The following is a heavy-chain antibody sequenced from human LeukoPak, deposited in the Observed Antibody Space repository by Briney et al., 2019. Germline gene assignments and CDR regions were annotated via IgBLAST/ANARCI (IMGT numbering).Heavy chain of an antibody. Sequence: SETLSLTCTVSGDSISGFYWSWIRQAAGKGLEWIGHIYTSGSTNYSPSLKSRVTMSVDMSKNQFSLKLRSVTAADTAVYYCARDVVAARGSFDYWGQGTLVTVSS. J-gene: IGHJ4*02. D-gene: IGHD2-2*01. V-gene: IGHV4-4*07. CDR3: ARDVVAARGSFDY. CDR2: IYTSGST. CDR1: GDSISGFY.